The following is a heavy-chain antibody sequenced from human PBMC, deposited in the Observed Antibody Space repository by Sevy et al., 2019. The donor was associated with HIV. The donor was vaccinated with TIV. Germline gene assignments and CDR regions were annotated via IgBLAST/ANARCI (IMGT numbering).Heavy chain of an antibody. D-gene: IGHD6-19*01. CDR2: ISVDGNTL. J-gene: IGHJ6*02. V-gene: IGHV3-30*04. CDR3: ARDLPSAVRFPFYYYGMDV. CDR1: GFTFSLYT. Sequence: GGSLRLSCVASGFTFSLYTIHWVRHAPGKGLEWVAVISVDGNTLYYADSVKGRFTISRDNSKNTLFLQLNSLRAEDTAVYYCARDLPSAVRFPFYYYGMDVWGQGTTVTVSS.